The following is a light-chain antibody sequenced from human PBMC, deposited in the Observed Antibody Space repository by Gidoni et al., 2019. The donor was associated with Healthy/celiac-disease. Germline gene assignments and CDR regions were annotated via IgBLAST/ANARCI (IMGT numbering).Light chain of an antibody. CDR2: QAS. CDR3: QQYNSYPWT. V-gene: IGKV1-5*03. CDR1: QSISSW. Sequence: DIQMTQSPSTLSASVGDRVTITCRASQSISSWLAWYQQKPGKAPKLLIYQASSLASGVPSRFSGSGSGTEFTLTISSLQPDDFATYYCQQYNSYPWTFXQXTKVEIK. J-gene: IGKJ1*01.